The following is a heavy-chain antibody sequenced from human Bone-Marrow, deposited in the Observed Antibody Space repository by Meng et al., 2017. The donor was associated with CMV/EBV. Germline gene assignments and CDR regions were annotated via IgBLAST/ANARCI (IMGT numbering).Heavy chain of an antibody. CDR1: GGTFSSYA. CDR2: IIPIVGAT. Sequence: SVKVSCKASGGTFSSYAVTWVRQAPGQGLEWMGRIIPIVGATRSAQRFQGRVTFTADTSTNTAYMEVTGLRSDDTAVYYCATGRANWGLVPRGQGTLVTVSS. V-gene: IGHV1-69*04. D-gene: IGHD7-27*01. J-gene: IGHJ5*02. CDR3: ATGRANWGLVP.